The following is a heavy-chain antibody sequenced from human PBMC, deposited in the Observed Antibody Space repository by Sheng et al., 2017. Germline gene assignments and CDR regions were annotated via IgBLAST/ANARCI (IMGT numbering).Heavy chain of an antibody. V-gene: IGHV1-69*08. J-gene: IGHJ6*03. D-gene: IGHD2-2*01. Sequence: QVQLVQSGAEVKKPGSSVKVSCKASGGTFSSYTISWVRQAPGQGLEWMGRIIPILGIANYAQKFQGRVTITADKSTSTAYMELSSLRSEDTAVYYCARDRSSTSEDYYYYMDVWGKGTTVTVSS. CDR2: IIPILGIA. CDR1: GGTFSSYT. CDR3: ARDRSSTSEDYYYYMDV.